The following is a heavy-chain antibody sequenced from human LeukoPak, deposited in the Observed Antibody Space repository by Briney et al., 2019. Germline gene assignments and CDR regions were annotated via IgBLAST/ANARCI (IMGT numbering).Heavy chain of an antibody. D-gene: IGHD4-17*01. CDR2: ITIAGDT. V-gene: IGHV3-13*01. J-gene: IGHJ2*01. Sequence: GGSLRLSCAASGFTFGRYDMHWVRQAAGKGLEWVSAITIAGDTYYPGSVKGRFTISRENAKNSLYLQMNSLRAGDTAVCYCARTTVTTGPYWYFDLWGRGTLVTVSS. CDR1: GFTFGRYD. CDR3: ARTTVTTGPYWYFDL.